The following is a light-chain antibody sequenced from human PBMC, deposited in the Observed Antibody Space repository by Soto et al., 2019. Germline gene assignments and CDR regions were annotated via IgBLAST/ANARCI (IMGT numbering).Light chain of an antibody. CDR3: QQYDTSPGT. V-gene: IGKV3-20*01. CDR2: GAS. J-gene: IGKJ3*01. CDR1: QSVRSSY. Sequence: EIVLTQSPGTLSLSPGERGALSCRASQSVRSSYLAWYQHRPGQAPRLLIYGASNRATGIPDRFSGSRSGTDFTLSISRLKPEDFAVYFCQQYDTSPGTFGPGTKVEIK.